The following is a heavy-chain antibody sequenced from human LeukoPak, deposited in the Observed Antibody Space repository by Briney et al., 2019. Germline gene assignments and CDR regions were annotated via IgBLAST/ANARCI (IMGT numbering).Heavy chain of an antibody. Sequence: GSLLLSCAASSFSFSNYWMHWVRPAPGKGLVWVSRFKSDGSNPSYADSVKGRFTISRDNAENMLYLQMNTLGAEDTAVYYCARDIVSGSGSLDYWGQGTLVTVSS. J-gene: IGHJ4*02. CDR2: FKSDGSNP. V-gene: IGHV3-74*01. D-gene: IGHD3-10*01. CDR1: SFSFSNYW. CDR3: ARDIVSGSGSLDY.